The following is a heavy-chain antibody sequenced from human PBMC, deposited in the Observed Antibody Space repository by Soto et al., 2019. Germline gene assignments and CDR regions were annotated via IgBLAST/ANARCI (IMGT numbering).Heavy chain of an antibody. CDR3: ACIFSGGYGYGFYYYGMDV. CDR2: IYYSGST. J-gene: IGHJ6*02. D-gene: IGHD5-18*01. V-gene: IGHV4-39*01. CDR1: GVSISSSSYY. Sequence: SVTLSLTCTVSGVSISSSSYYWGWIRPPPGKGLEWIGSIYYSGSTYYNPSLKSRVTISVDTSKNQFSLKLSSVTAADTAVYYCACIFSGGYGYGFYYYGMDVWGQGTTVTVSS.